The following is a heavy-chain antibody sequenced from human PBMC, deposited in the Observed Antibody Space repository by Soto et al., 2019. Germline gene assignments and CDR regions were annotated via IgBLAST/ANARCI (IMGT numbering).Heavy chain of an antibody. CDR3: AIDLWWYTH. Sequence: EVQLLESGGGLVQPGRSLRLSCTASGFTFSDHAMTWVRQAPGKGLEWLSGISGGGSGAYYADSVKGRFTVSRANSNNTLFLQMDSLRVEDTAVYYCAIDLWWYTHWGQGTLVTVSS. D-gene: IGHD2-15*01. CDR1: GFTFSDHA. V-gene: IGHV3-23*01. CDR2: ISGGGSGA. J-gene: IGHJ4*02.